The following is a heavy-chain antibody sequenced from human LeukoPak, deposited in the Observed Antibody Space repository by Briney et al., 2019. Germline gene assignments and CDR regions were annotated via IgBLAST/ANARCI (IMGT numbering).Heavy chain of an antibody. J-gene: IGHJ4*02. CDR3: ARGSRYCSSTSCYLDY. CDR2: IYSGGST. V-gene: IGHV4-4*07. Sequence: ASETLSLTCTVSGGSISSYYWSWIRQPAGKGLEWIGRIYSGGSTNYNPSLKSRVTISVDTSKNQFSLKLSSVTAADTAVYYCARGSRYCSSTSCYLDYWGQGTLVTVSS. CDR1: GGSISSYY. D-gene: IGHD2-2*01.